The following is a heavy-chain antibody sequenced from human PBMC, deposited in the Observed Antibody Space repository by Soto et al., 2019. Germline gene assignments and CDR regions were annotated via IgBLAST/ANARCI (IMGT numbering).Heavy chain of an antibody. CDR3: ARDRWVTMVRGVIVGYGMDV. D-gene: IGHD3-10*01. V-gene: IGHV3-33*01. J-gene: IGHJ6*02. CDR2: IWYDGSNK. Sequence: QVQLVESGGGVVQPGRSLRLSCAASGFTFSSYGMHWVRQAPGKGLVWVAVIWYDGSNKYYADSVKGRFTISRDNSKNTLYLQRYCLRAEDTAVYYCARDRWVTMVRGVIVGYGMDVWGQGTTVTVSS. CDR1: GFTFSSYG.